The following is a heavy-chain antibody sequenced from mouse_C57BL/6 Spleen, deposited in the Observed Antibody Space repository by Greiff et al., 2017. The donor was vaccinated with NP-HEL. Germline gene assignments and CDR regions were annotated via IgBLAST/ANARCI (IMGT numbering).Heavy chain of an antibody. V-gene: IGHV1-81*01. Sequence: VQLQESGAELARPGASVKLSCKASGYTFTSYGISWVKQRTGQGLEWIGEIYPRSGNTYSTEKFKGKATLTADKSSSTAYMELRSLTSEDSAVYFCAREYYYGSSYWYFDVWGTGTTVTVSS. CDR1: GYTFTSYG. CDR3: AREYYYGSSYWYFDV. CDR2: IYPRSGNT. J-gene: IGHJ1*03. D-gene: IGHD1-1*01.